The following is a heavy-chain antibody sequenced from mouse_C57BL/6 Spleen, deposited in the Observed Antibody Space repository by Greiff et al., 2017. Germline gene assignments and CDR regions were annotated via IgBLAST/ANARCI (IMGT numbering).Heavy chain of an antibody. J-gene: IGHJ1*03. V-gene: IGHV1-69*01. CDR2: IDPSDSYT. CDR3: ARSGRQTLYWYFDG. CDR1: GYTFTSYW. Sequence: QVQLQQPGAELVMPGASVKLSCKASGYTFTSYWMHWVKQRPGQGLEWIGEIDPSDSYTNYNQKFKGKSTLTVDKSSSTAYMQLSSLTSEDSAVYCCARSGRQTLYWYFDGWGTGTTVTVSS. D-gene: IGHD2-12*01.